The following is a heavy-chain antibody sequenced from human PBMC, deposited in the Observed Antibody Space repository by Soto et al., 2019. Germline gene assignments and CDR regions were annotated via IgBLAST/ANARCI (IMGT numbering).Heavy chain of an antibody. V-gene: IGHV1-46*01. CDR3: ARVHCGGDCRPGEWFYYYGMDV. CDR2: TNPRGGDS. D-gene: IGHD2-21*02. J-gene: IGHJ6*02. CDR1: GYRFVDYY. Sequence: QGQLVQSGAEMKTPGASVEVSCKASGYRFVDYYIHWVRQAPGQGLEWMGITNPRGGDSRYAQKFQGRVTVTMDTSTSTVYMDLRSLTSEDTAVYYCARVHCGGDCRPGEWFYYYGMDVWGQGTTVTVSS.